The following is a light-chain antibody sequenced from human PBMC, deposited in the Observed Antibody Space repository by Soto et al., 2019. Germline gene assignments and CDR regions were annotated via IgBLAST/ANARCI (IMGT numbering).Light chain of an antibody. Sequence: QSALTQPASVSGSPGQSITISCTGTSSDVGAYTSVSWYQHHPGKAPKVIIYEVNKRPSGISNRFSGSKSVNTASLTISGLQPDDEANYYCSSYTIDNRDYVFGSGTKVTVL. CDR1: SSDVGAYTS. J-gene: IGLJ1*01. CDR3: SSYTIDNRDYV. V-gene: IGLV2-14*01. CDR2: EVN.